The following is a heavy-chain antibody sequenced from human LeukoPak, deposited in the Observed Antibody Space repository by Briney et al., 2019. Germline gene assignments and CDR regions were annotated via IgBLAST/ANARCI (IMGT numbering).Heavy chain of an antibody. CDR3: ARHPLDLVVVPAATRDYYYMDV. J-gene: IGHJ6*03. D-gene: IGHD2-2*01. CDR1: GGSISSYY. V-gene: IGHV4-4*09. Sequence: SETLSLTCTVSGGSISSYYWSWTRQPPGKGLEWIGYIYTSGSTNYNPSLKSRVTISVDTSKNQFSLKLSSVTAADTAVYYCARHPLDLVVVPAATRDYYYMDVWGKGTTVTVSS. CDR2: IYTSGST.